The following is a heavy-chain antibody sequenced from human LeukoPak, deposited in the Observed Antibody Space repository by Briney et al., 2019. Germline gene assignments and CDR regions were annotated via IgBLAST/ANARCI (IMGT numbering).Heavy chain of an antibody. V-gene: IGHV4-39*07. CDR2: IYYSGTT. D-gene: IGHD4-17*01. J-gene: IGHJ4*02. Sequence: SETLSLTCIVSGGSISSSSYYWGWIRQPPGKGLEWIGCIYYSGTTYYNPSLRSRVTISVDTSKNQFSLKLSSVTAADTAVYYCARTYGDYSFAFDYWGQGTLVTVSS. CDR1: GGSISSSSYY. CDR3: ARTYGDYSFAFDY.